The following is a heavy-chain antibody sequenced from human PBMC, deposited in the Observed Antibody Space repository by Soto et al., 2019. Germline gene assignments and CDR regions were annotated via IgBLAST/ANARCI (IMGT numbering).Heavy chain of an antibody. Sequence: VQLQESGPGLVKPSETLSLTCTVSSGSISLYYWTWIRQPPGKGLEWIGYIYYSGSTNYNPSLKSRVTMSIDTSKNQFSLKLTSVTAADTAVYYCATYDVDTAMDHWGQGTLVTVSS. CDR1: SGSISLYY. CDR2: IYYSGST. J-gene: IGHJ4*02. CDR3: ATYDVDTAMDH. D-gene: IGHD5-18*01. V-gene: IGHV4-59*08.